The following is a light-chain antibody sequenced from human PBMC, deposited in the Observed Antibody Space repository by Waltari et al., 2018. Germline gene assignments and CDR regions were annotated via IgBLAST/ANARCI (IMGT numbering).Light chain of an antibody. CDR3: QQYIEWPYT. CDR2: GAS. Sequence: SGRATQRVSSSYLAWYQQKPGQAPRLLIYGASSRATGVPERFSGSVSGTDFTLTISSLQSEDFGAYYCQQYIEWPYTFGRGTKVDLK. CDR1: QRVSSSY. J-gene: IGKJ3*01. V-gene: IGKV3-20*01.